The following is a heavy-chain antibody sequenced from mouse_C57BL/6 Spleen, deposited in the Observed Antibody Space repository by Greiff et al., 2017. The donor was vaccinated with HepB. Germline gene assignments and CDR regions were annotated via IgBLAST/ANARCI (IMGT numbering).Heavy chain of an antibody. CDR1: GFTFSDYG. CDR2: ISSGSSTI. Sequence: VQLKESGGGLVKPGGSLKLSCAASGFTFSDYGMHWVRQAPEKGLEWVAYISSGSSTIYYADTVKGRFTISRDNAKNTLFLQMTSLRSEDTAMYYCARPFYYGYDGYFDYWGQGTTLTVSS. D-gene: IGHD2-2*01. V-gene: IGHV5-17*01. J-gene: IGHJ2*01. CDR3: ARPFYYGYDGYFDY.